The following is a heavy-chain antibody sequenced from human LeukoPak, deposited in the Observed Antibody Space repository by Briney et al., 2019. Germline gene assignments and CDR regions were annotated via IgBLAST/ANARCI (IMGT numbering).Heavy chain of an antibody. D-gene: IGHD4-17*01. CDR3: AGVNYGDYVDWFDP. CDR2: INPNSGVT. CDR1: GYTFTGYY. Sequence: ASVKVSCKASGYTFTGYYIHWVRQAPGQGLEWMGWINPNSGVTNYAQKFHGRVTMARDTSISTVYMELSRLRSDDTAVYYCAGVNYGDYVDWFDPWGQGTLVTVSS. J-gene: IGHJ5*02. V-gene: IGHV1-2*02.